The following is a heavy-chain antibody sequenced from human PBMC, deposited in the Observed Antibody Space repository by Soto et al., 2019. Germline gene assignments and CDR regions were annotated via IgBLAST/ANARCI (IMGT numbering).Heavy chain of an antibody. J-gene: IGHJ4*02. V-gene: IGHV1-18*01. CDR1: GYTFTSYG. CDR3: ARAGGGYDDSAFDY. CDR2: ISAYNGNT. D-gene: IGHD5-12*01. Sequence: ASVKVSCKASGYTFTSYGISWVRQAPLQVLEWMVWISAYNGNTNYAQKLQGRVTMTTDTSTSTAYMELRSLRSDDTAVYYCARAGGGYDDSAFDYSGQGTIVTVSS.